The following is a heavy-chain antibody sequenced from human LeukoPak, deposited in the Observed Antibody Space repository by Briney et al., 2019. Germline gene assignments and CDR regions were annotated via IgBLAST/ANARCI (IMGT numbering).Heavy chain of an antibody. CDR1: GFTFSNAW. CDR2: IKSKTDGGTT. V-gene: IGHV3-15*07. CDR3: TTDPVMVRGVIFDY. Sequence: PGGSLRLSCAASGFTFSNAWMNWVRQAPGKGLEWVGRIKSKTDGGTTDYAAPVKGRFTISRDDSKNTLYLQMNSPKTEDTAVYYCTTDPVMVRGVIFDYWGQGTLVTVSS. J-gene: IGHJ4*02. D-gene: IGHD3-10*01.